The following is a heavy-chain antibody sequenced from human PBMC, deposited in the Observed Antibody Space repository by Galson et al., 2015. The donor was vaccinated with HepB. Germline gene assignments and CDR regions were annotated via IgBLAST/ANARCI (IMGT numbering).Heavy chain of an antibody. CDR2: IWYDGSNK. V-gene: IGHV3-33*01. CDR1: GFTFSSYG. J-gene: IGHJ3*01. CDR3: AGAKYSYDAFDF. D-gene: IGHD4-11*01. Sequence: SLRLSCAASGFTFSSYGMHWVRQAPGKGLEWVAVIWYDGSNKYYADSVKGRFTISRDNSKNTLYLQMDSLRDEDTAIYYCAGAKYSYDAFDFWGQGTMVTVSS.